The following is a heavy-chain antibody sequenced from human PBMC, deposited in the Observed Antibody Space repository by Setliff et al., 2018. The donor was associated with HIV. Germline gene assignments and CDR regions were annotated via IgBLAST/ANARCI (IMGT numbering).Heavy chain of an antibody. V-gene: IGHV4-61*02. CDR2: IYTSGST. D-gene: IGHD2-8*01. CDR3: ARESPDGLDY. J-gene: IGHJ4*02. CDR1: GGSISSGIYY. Sequence: SETLSLTCTVSGGSISSGIYYWSWIRQPAGKGLEWIGRIYTSGSTKYNPSLESRVTISVDTSKNQFSLKVNSVTAADTAMYFCARESPDGLDYWGQGSLVTVS.